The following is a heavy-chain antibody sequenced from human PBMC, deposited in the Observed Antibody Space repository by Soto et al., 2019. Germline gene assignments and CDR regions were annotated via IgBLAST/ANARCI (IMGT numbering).Heavy chain of an antibody. CDR3: ARDGASYNTEWYNNYGLDA. V-gene: IGHV3-21*01. D-gene: IGHD1-1*01. J-gene: IGHJ6*04. CDR2: ISKSGTII. CDR1: GFPFSRYS. Sequence: GGSLRLSCTVSGFPFSRYSINWVRLSPGKGLEWVSSISKSGTIIAQAEPVKGRFTISRDNAKNSVYLDVSSLRTEDTALYYSARDGASYNTEWYNNYGLDAWGKGTSFTVSS.